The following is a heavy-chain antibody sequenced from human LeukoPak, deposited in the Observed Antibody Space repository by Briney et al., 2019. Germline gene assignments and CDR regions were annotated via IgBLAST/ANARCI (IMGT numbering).Heavy chain of an antibody. CDR1: GGTFSSYA. CDR2: IIPILGIA. CDR3: ESVESSSGPFDY. Sequence: SVKVSCKASGGTFSSYAISWVRQAPGQGLEWMGRIIPILGIANYAQKFQGRVTITADKSTSTAYMELSSLRSEDTAVYYCESVESSSGPFDYWGQGTLVTVSP. J-gene: IGHJ4*02. D-gene: IGHD6-19*01. V-gene: IGHV1-69*04.